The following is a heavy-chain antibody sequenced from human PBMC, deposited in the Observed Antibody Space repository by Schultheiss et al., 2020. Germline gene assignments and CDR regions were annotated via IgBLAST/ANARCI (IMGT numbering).Heavy chain of an antibody. V-gene: IGHV3-30*18. CDR3: AKEHNPTTEYYDYGVVREYYGMDV. Sequence: GESLKISCAASGFTFSSYGMHWVRQAPGKGLEWVAVISYDGSNKYYADSVKGRFTISRDNSKNTLYLQMNSLRAEDTAVYYCAKEHNPTTEYYDYGVVREYYGMDVWGQGTTVTVSS. CDR1: GFTFSSYG. CDR2: ISYDGSNK. J-gene: IGHJ6*02. D-gene: IGHD4-17*01.